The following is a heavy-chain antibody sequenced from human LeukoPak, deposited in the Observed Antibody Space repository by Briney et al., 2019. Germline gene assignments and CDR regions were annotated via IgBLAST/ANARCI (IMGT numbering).Heavy chain of an antibody. D-gene: IGHD3-10*01. J-gene: IGHJ4*02. CDR1: GGSISSSSYY. V-gene: IGHV4-39*01. CDR3: ARLTPLITMVRGVINPYFDY. Sequence: KPSETLSLTCTVSGGSISSSSYYWGWIRQPPGEGLEWIGSIYYSGSTYYNPSLKSRVTISVDTSKNQFSLKLSSVTAADTAVYYCARLTPLITMVRGVINPYFDYWGQGTLVTVSS. CDR2: IYYSGST.